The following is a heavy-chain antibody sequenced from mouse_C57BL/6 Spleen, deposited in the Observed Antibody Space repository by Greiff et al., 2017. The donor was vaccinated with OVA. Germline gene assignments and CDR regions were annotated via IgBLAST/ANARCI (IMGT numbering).Heavy chain of an antibody. CDR2: IYPGDGDT. D-gene: IGHD5-1*01. V-gene: IGHV1-82*01. J-gene: IGHJ4*01. Sequence: QVQLQQSGPELVKPGASVKISCKASGYAFSSSWMNWVKQRPGKGLEWIGRIYPGDGDTNYNGKFKGKATLTADKSSSTAYMQLSSLTSEDSAVYFCARERGYLRGAMDYWGQGTSVTVSS. CDR1: GYAFSSSW. CDR3: ARERGYLRGAMDY.